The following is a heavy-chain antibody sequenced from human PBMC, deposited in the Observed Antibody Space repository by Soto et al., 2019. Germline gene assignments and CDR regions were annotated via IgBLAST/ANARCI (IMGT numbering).Heavy chain of an antibody. CDR1: GYTFTSYA. D-gene: IGHD2-21*02. CDR2: INAGNGNT. J-gene: IGHJ5*02. Sequence: QVQLVQSGAEVKKPGASVKVSCKASGYTFTSYAMHWVRQAPGQRLEWMGWINAGNGNTKYSQNFQDRVTITRDTSASTAYMELSSLRSEDTAVYYCARIETGRVVTRPNWLDPWGQGTLVTVSS. CDR3: ARIETGRVVTRPNWLDP. V-gene: IGHV1-3*01.